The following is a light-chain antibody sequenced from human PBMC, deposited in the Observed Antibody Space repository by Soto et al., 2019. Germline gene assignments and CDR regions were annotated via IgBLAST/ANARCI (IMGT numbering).Light chain of an antibody. V-gene: IGKV1-39*01. Sequence: DIEMTQSPSSLSSSIGEIVIITCRASETISRYLNWYQSKPGKAPRLLISAASSLQSGVPSRFSGSYSGTDFTLTISSLQPEDFATYFCQQSYSNPLTFGGGTKVDIK. CDR2: AAS. CDR3: QQSYSNPLT. J-gene: IGKJ4*01. CDR1: ETISRY.